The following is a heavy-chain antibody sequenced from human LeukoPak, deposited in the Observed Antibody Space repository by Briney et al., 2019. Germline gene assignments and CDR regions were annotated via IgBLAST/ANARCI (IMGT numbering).Heavy chain of an antibody. D-gene: IGHD3-22*01. V-gene: IGHV4-30-2*01. CDR2: IYHSGST. CDR3: ARCGGSGYPDY. J-gene: IGHJ4*02. CDR1: GGSISSGGYS. Sequence: PSETLSLTCAVSGGSISSGGYSWSWIRQPPGKGLEWIGYIYHSGSTYYNPSLKGRVTISVDRSKNQFSLKLSSVTAADTAVYYCARCGGSGYPDYWGQGTLVTVSS.